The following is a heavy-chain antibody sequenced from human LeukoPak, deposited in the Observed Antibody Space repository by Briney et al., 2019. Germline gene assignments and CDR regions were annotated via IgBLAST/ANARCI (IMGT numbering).Heavy chain of an antibody. J-gene: IGHJ6*02. CDR3: ATVYYYDSSGYSLLRYYYGMDV. CDR1: GGTFSSYA. CDR2: IIPIFGTA. V-gene: IGHV1-69*13. Sequence: SVKVSCKASGGTFSSYAISWVRQAPGQGLEWMGGIIPIFGTANYAQKFQGRVTITADESTSTAYMELSSLRSEDTAVYYCATVYYYDSSGYSLLRYYYGMDVWGQGTTVTVSS. D-gene: IGHD3-22*01.